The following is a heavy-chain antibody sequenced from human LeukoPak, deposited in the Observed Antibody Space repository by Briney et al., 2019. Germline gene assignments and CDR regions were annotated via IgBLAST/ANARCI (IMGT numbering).Heavy chain of an antibody. V-gene: IGHV3-30*18. CDR1: GFTFSSYG. Sequence: HPGGSLRLSCAASGFTFSSYGMHWVRQAPGKGLEWVAVISYDGSNKYYADSVKGRFTISRDNSKNTLYLQMNSLRAGDTAVYYCAKDGLQLDYYYYYMDVWGKGTTVTVSS. J-gene: IGHJ6*03. CDR3: AKDGLQLDYYYYYMDV. D-gene: IGHD5-24*01. CDR2: ISYDGSNK.